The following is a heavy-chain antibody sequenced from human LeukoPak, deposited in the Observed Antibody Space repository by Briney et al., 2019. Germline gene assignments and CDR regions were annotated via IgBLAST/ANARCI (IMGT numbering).Heavy chain of an antibody. CDR2: INHSGST. CDR3: ARAVVYDILTGYYKFDY. CDR1: GGSFSGYY. Sequence: SETLSLTCAGYGGSFSGYYWSWVRQPPGKGLEWIGEINHSGSTNYNPSLKSRVTISVDTSKNQFSLKLSSVTAADTAVYYCARAVVYDILTGYYKFDYWGQGTLVTVSS. J-gene: IGHJ4*02. V-gene: IGHV4-34*01. D-gene: IGHD3-9*01.